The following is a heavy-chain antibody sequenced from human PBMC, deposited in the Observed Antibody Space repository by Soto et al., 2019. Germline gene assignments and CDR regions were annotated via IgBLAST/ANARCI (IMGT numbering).Heavy chain of an antibody. CDR3: AIHRGSNDYGDSYSYYYGMDV. CDR2: IYPGDSDT. Sequence: PGESLKISCKGSGYSFTSYWIGWVRQMPGKGLEWMGIIYPGDSDTRYSPSFQGQVTISADKSISTAYLQWSSLKASDTAMYYCAIHRGSNDYGDSYSYYYGMDVWGQGTTVTVSS. V-gene: IGHV5-51*01. J-gene: IGHJ6*02. CDR1: GYSFTSYW. D-gene: IGHD4-17*01.